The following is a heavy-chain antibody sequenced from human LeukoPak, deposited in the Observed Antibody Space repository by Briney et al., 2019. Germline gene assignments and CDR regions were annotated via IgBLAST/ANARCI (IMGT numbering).Heavy chain of an antibody. V-gene: IGHV3-30*02. Sequence: PGGSLRLSCAASGFTFSSYGMHWVRQAPGKGLEWVAFIRYDGSNKYYADSVKGRFTISRDNSKNTLYLQMNSLRAEDTAVYYCAKDVSYYYDSSGPFDYWGQGTLVTVSS. CDR1: GFTFSSYG. CDR3: AKDVSYYYDSSGPFDY. D-gene: IGHD3-22*01. J-gene: IGHJ4*02. CDR2: IRYDGSNK.